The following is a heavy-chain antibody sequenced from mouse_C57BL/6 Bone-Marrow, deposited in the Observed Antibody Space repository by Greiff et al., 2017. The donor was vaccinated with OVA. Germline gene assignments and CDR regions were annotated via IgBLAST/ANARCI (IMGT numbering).Heavy chain of an antibody. J-gene: IGHJ2*01. Sequence: EVKLMESEGGLVQPGSSMKLSCTASGFTFSDYYMAWVRQVPEKGLEWVANINYDGSSTYYLDSLKSRFIISRDNAKNILYLQMSSLKSEDTATYYCARGGGLRPHFDYWGQGTTLTVSS. CDR3: ARGGGLRPHFDY. CDR2: INYDGSST. D-gene: IGHD3-2*02. V-gene: IGHV5-16*01. CDR1: GFTFSDYY.